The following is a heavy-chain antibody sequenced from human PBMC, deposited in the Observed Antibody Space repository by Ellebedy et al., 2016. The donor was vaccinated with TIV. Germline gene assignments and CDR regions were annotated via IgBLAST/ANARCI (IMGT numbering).Heavy chain of an antibody. D-gene: IGHD3-10*01. J-gene: IGHJ4*02. CDR2: IYSSGSA. CDR1: GDSLSSGYSY. Sequence: SETLSLXXSVSGDSLSSGYSYWTWIRQPPGKGLEWIGYIYSSGSAYYNPSLKSRVALSIDASKNQFSLSLTSVTSADTAVYFCARANDDGGYYFDFWGPGTLVTVSS. CDR3: ARANDDGGYYFDF. V-gene: IGHV4-30-4*01.